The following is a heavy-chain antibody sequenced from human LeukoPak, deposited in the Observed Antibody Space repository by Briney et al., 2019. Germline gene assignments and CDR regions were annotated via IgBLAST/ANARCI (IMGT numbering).Heavy chain of an antibody. D-gene: IGHD4-23*01. Sequence: GGSLRLSCAASEFTFSSDSMSWVRQAPGKGLEWVSYISSTASSIYYADSVKGRFTISRDNAKNSLYLQMNSLRAEDTAVYYCARDVTYHGGDWFDPWGQGTLVTVSS. CDR3: ARDVTYHGGDWFDP. CDR2: ISSTASSI. CDR1: EFTFSSDS. J-gene: IGHJ5*02. V-gene: IGHV3-48*04.